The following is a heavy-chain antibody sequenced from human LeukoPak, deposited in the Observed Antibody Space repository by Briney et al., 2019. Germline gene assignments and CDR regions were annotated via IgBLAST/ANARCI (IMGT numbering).Heavy chain of an antibody. CDR3: ARGWLSRDGFDY. Sequence: HPGGSLRLSCAASGFTLGTYAVTWVRQAPEKGLEWVSSISPSDGSTFYADSVKGRLTISRDTSKNTLYLQMNSLRADDTAVYYCARGWLSRDGFDYWGQGTLVTVSS. CDR2: ISPSDGST. CDR1: GFTLGTYA. D-gene: IGHD5-24*01. J-gene: IGHJ4*02. V-gene: IGHV3-23*01.